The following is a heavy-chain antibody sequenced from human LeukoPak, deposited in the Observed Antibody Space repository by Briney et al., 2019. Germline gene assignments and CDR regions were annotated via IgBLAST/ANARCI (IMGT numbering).Heavy chain of an antibody. D-gene: IGHD6-13*01. CDR3: AREGKKYSSSWYGDYYYGMDV. CDR1: GYTFTGYY. Sequence: GASVKVSCKASGYTFTGYYMHWVRQAPGQGLEWMGWINPNSGGTNYAQKFQGRVTMTRDTSISTAYMELSRLRSDDTAVYYCAREGKKYSSSWYGDYYYGMDVWGQGTTVTVSS. J-gene: IGHJ6*02. CDR2: INPNSGGT. V-gene: IGHV1-2*02.